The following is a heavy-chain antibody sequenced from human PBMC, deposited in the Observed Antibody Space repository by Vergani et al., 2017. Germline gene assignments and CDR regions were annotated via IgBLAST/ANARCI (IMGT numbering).Heavy chain of an antibody. J-gene: IGHJ6*03. D-gene: IGHD2-21*01. CDR2: INPNSGGT. CDR3: ARVTYCGGDCYYMDV. Sequence: QVQVVQSGAEVKKSGASVKVSCKTSGYTFSNYYMHWVRQAPGQGLECMGWINPNSGGTNYAQKFQGRVTMTRDTSISTAYMELSRLRSDDTAVYYCARVTYCGGDCYYMDVWGKGTTVTVSS. CDR1: GYTFSNYY. V-gene: IGHV1-2*02.